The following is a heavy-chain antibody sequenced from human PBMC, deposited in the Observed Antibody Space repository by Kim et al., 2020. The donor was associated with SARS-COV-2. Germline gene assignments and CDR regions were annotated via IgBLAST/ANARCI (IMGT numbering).Heavy chain of an antibody. Sequence: SETLSLTCTVSGGSISSGGYYWSWIRQHPGKGLEWIGYIYYSGSTYYNPSLKSRVTISVDTSKNQFSLKLSSVTAADTAMYYCARDKNYGDYNYYYYGMDVWGQGTTVTVSS. J-gene: IGHJ6*02. CDR1: GGSISSGGYY. CDR3: ARDKNYGDYNYYYYGMDV. V-gene: IGHV4-31*03. D-gene: IGHD4-17*01. CDR2: IYYSGST.